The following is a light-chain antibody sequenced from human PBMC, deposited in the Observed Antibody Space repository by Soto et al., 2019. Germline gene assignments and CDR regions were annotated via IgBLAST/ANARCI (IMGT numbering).Light chain of an antibody. Sequence: DIQMTQSPSSLSASVGDTVTMTCRASQSIALSVNWYQQKPGKAPKLLIYVAFTLESGVASRFSGSGSGTEFTLTIRSLQPEDFATYYCQQSFRSPITFGQGTRLE. CDR1: QSIALS. V-gene: IGKV1-39*01. CDR3: QQSFRSPIT. CDR2: VAF. J-gene: IGKJ5*01.